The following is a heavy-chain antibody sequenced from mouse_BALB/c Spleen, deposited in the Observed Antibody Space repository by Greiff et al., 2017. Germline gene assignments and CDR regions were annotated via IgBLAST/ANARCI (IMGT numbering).Heavy chain of an antibody. Sequence: EVQLVESGGGLVQPGGSLKLSCAASGFTFSSYGMSWVRQTPDKRLELVATINSNGGSTYYPDSVKGRVTISRDNAKNTLYLQMSSLKSEDTAMYYCARDRDYRGWYFDVWGAGTTVTVSS. CDR1: GFTFSSYG. V-gene: IGHV5-6-3*01. CDR3: ARDRDYRGWYFDV. D-gene: IGHD2-14*01. J-gene: IGHJ1*01. CDR2: INSNGGST.